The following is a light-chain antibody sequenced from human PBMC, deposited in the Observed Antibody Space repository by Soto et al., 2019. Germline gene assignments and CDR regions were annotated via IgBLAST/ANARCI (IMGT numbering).Light chain of an antibody. CDR3: SSYTTISTYV. Sequence: QSALTQPASVSGSPGQSIIISCTGTFNDVGAHNYVSWYQQHPGKAPKLVIYEVSNRPSGISNRFSGFKAGNTASLTISGLQAEDEADYYCSSYTTISTYVFGTGTKV. CDR2: EVS. J-gene: IGLJ1*01. CDR1: FNDVGAHNY. V-gene: IGLV2-14*01.